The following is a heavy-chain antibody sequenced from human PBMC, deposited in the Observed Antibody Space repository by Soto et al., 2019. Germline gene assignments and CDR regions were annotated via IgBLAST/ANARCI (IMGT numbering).Heavy chain of an antibody. CDR3: ARYCFGYDPEVNWFDP. D-gene: IGHD3-3*01. J-gene: IGHJ5*02. V-gene: IGHV4-30-2*01. CDR2: IYHSGST. Sequence: PSETLSLTCAVSGGSISSGGYSWSWIRQPPGKGLEWIGYIYHSGSTYYNPSLKSRVTISVARPKNQFSLKLSSVTAADTAVYYCARYCFGYDPEVNWFDPWGQGTLVAVSS. CDR1: GGSISSGGYS.